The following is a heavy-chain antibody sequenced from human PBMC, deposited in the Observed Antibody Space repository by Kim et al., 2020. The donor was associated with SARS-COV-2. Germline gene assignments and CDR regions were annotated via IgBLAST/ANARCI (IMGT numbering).Heavy chain of an antibody. J-gene: IGHJ4*02. CDR1: GFTFSSYW. Sequence: GGSLRLSCAASGFTFSSYWMSWVRQAPGKGLEWVANIKQDGSEKYYVDSVKGRFTISRDNAKNSLYLQMNSLRAEDTAVYYCARGRSLSRITGNTRGYFDYWGQGTLVTVSS. CDR3: ARGRSLSRITGNTRGYFDY. V-gene: IGHV3-7*01. D-gene: IGHD1-7*01. CDR2: IKQDGSEK.